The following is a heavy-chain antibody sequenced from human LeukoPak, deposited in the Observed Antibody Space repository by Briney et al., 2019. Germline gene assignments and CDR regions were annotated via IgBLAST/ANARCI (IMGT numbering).Heavy chain of an antibody. Sequence: GESLKISCKGSGYSFTSYWIGWVRQMPVKGLEWMGIIYPGDSDIRYSPSFQCHVTISADKSIRTAYLQWSRLKASDTAMYYCARVAGYYDSSGYNRLDYWGQGTLVTVSS. CDR3: ARVAGYYDSSGYNRLDY. CDR2: IYPGDSDI. V-gene: IGHV5-51*01. J-gene: IGHJ4*02. D-gene: IGHD3-22*01. CDR1: GYSFTSYW.